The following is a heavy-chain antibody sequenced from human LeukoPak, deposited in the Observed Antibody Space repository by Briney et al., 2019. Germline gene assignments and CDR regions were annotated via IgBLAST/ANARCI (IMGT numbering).Heavy chain of an antibody. D-gene: IGHD5-12*01. CDR1: GFTFSSYG. V-gene: IGHV3-30*18. J-gene: IGHJ4*02. CDR2: ISYDGSNK. CDR3: AKGYSGYDWSLVDY. Sequence: GRSLRLSYAASGFTFSSYGMHWVRQAPGKGLEWVAVISYDGSNKYYADSVKGRFTISRDNSKNTLYLQMNSLRAEDTAVYYCAKGYSGYDWSLVDYWGQGTLVTVSS.